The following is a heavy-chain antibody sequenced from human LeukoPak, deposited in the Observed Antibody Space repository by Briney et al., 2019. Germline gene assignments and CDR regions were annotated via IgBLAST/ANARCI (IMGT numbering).Heavy chain of an antibody. J-gene: IGHJ6*03. Sequence: GGSLRLSCAGSGFSVSTNYMTWVRQAPGKGLEWVSVMYTLGDRYYADSVKGRFTISRDNSKNTLYLQMNSLRAEDTAVYYCASRRPLYGDYAGRDKDYYYMDVWGKGTTVTVSS. D-gene: IGHD4-17*01. CDR2: MYTLGDR. V-gene: IGHV3-66*01. CDR3: ASRRPLYGDYAGRDKDYYYMDV. CDR1: GFSVSTNY.